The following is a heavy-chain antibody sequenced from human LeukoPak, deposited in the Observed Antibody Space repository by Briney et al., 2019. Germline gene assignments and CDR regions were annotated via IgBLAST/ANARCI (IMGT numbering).Heavy chain of an antibody. V-gene: IGHV1-2*02. CDR2: INPNSGGT. CDR3: ARDAPITFGGVIVIGGLGNWFDP. Sequence: ASVKLSSTASGYTFTGYYIHWVRRAPGQGLEWMGWINPNSGGTNYAQKFQGKVTMTRDTSISTAYMELSRLRSDDTAVYYCARDAPITFGGVIVIGGLGNWFDPWGQGTLVTVSS. D-gene: IGHD3-16*02. CDR1: GYTFTGYY. J-gene: IGHJ5*02.